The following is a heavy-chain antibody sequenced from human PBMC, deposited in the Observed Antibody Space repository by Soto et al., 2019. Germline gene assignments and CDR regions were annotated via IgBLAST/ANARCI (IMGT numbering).Heavy chain of an antibody. D-gene: IGHD6-6*01. CDR2: INPILSST. Sequence: ASVKVSCKASGYAFSFHTINWVRQAPGLGLEWMGIINPILSSTSYAQKFQGRVTMTRDTSTSTVYMELSSLRSEDTAVYYCARKGGYSSSPADYWGQGTLVTVSS. CDR3: ARKGGYSSSPADY. J-gene: IGHJ4*02. CDR1: GYAFSFHT. V-gene: IGHV1-46*01.